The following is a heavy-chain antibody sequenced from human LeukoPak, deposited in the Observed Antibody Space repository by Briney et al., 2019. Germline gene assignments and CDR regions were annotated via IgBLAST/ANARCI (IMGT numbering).Heavy chain of an antibody. CDR1: GFTFSNYS. Sequence: PGGSLRLSCAASGFTFSNYSVSWVRQAPGKGLEWVSGITDSGARTYYADSVKGRFTISSDNSRYTLGLQMNNLRVEDTAVYYCAKVSWQRSHADDCWGQGTLVTVSS. CDR2: ITDSGART. J-gene: IGHJ4*02. D-gene: IGHD1-26*01. V-gene: IGHV3-23*01. CDR3: AKVSWQRSHADDC.